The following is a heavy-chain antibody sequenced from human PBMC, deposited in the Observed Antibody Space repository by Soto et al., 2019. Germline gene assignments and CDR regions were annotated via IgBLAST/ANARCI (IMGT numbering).Heavy chain of an antibody. Sequence: SETLSLTCAVYGGSFSGYYWSWIRQPPGKGLEWIGEINHSGSTNYNPSLKSRVTISVDTSKNQFSLKLSSVTAADTAVYYCAAPSDGYNRQFDYWGQGTLVTVSS. D-gene: IGHD5-12*01. CDR2: INHSGST. CDR3: AAPSDGYNRQFDY. CDR1: GGSFSGYY. V-gene: IGHV4-34*01. J-gene: IGHJ4*02.